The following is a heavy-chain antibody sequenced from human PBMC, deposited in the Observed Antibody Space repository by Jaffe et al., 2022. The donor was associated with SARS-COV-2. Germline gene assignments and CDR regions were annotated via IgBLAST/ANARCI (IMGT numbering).Heavy chain of an antibody. Sequence: QLQLQESGPGLVKPSETLSLTCTVSGGSISSSSYYWGWIRQPPGKGLEWIGSIYYSGSTYYNPSLKSRVTISVDTSKNQFSLKLSSVTAADTAVYYCARQVYSGSYSFDYWGQGTLVTVSS. CDR2: IYYSGST. CDR1: GGSISSSSYY. V-gene: IGHV4-39*01. CDR3: ARQVYSGSYSFDY. J-gene: IGHJ4*02. D-gene: IGHD1-26*01.